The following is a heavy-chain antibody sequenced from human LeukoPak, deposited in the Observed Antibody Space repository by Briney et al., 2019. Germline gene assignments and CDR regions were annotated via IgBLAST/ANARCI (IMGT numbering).Heavy chain of an antibody. J-gene: IGHJ4*02. V-gene: IGHV3-23*01. CDR1: GFTFRSYA. Sequence: QSGGSLRLSCAASGFTFRSYAMSWVRQAPGKGLEWVSAISGSGGSTYYADSVKGRFTISRDNSKNTLYLQMNSLRAEDTAVYYCSSTSLAWAGFDYWGQGTLVTVSS. CDR2: ISGSGGST. CDR3: SSTSLAWAGFDY. D-gene: IGHD2-2*01.